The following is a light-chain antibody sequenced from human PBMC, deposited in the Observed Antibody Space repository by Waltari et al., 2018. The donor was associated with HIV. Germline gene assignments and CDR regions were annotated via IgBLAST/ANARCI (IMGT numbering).Light chain of an antibody. Sequence: DIVMTQSPDSLAVSLGERATINCKSSQSVLYSSDNKNYLAWYQQKPGQPPNLLMYWASTRESGVPDRFSGSGSGTDFTLTISSLQAEDVARYYCQQYYSTSPLTFGGGTKVEIK. J-gene: IGKJ4*01. CDR2: WAS. CDR3: QQYYSTSPLT. V-gene: IGKV4-1*01. CDR1: QSVLYSSDNKNY.